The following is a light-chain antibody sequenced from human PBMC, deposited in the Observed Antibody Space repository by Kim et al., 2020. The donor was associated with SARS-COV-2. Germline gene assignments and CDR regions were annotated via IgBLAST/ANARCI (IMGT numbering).Light chain of an antibody. Sequence: GDRVTITCRASRTIGSWVAWYQQKPGKAPKLLIYKASNLETGVPSRFIGSGSGTDFTLTISSLQPDDFATYYCQQYDSFWTFGQGTKVEIK. CDR2: KAS. CDR3: QQYDSFWT. J-gene: IGKJ1*01. CDR1: RTIGSW. V-gene: IGKV1-5*03.